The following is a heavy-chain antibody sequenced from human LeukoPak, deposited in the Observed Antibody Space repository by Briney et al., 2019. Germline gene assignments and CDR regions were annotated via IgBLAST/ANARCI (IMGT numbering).Heavy chain of an antibody. V-gene: IGHV4-59*08. J-gene: IGHJ4*02. D-gene: IGHD3-10*01. CDR2: IYYSGST. CDR3: ARGQLPYGSGSVPPGH. CDR1: GGSISSYY. Sequence: MTSETLSLTCTVSGGSISSYYWSWIRQPPGKGLEWIGYIYYSGSTNYNPSLKSRVTISVDTSTKNQFSLRLSSVTAADTAVYYCARGQLPYGSGSVPPGHWGQGTLVTVSS.